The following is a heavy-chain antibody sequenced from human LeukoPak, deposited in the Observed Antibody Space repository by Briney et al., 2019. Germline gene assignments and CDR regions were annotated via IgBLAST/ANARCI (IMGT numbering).Heavy chain of an antibody. J-gene: IGHJ3*02. CDR2: VYHSGST. V-gene: IGHV4-38-2*02. D-gene: IGHD3-16*01. CDR3: ARGDMITFGEFDAFDI. Sequence: SETLSLTCTVSGYSISSGYYWGWIRPPPGKGLEWIGSVYHSGSTYYTPSLKSRVSILVDTSKNQFSLRLSSVTAADTAVYYCARGDMITFGEFDAFDIWGQETMVTVSS. CDR1: GYSISSGYY.